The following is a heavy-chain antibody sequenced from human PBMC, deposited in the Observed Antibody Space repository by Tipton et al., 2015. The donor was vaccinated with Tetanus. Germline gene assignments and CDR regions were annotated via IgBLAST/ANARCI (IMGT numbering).Heavy chain of an antibody. CDR3: ARHPLRPISSAGLGELSGGNWFDP. CDR2: IYYSGST. J-gene: IGHJ5*02. V-gene: IGHV4-59*08. D-gene: IGHD3-16*02. Sequence: TLSLTCTVSGGSINSYYWSWIRQPPGKGLEWIGYIYYSGSTNYNPSLKSRVTISVDTSKNQFSLKLSSVTAADTAVYYCARHPLRPISSAGLGELSGGNWFDPWGQGTLVTVSS. CDR1: GGSINSYY.